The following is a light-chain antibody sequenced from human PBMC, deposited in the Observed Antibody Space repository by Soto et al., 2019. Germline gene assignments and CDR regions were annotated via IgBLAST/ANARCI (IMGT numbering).Light chain of an antibody. CDR2: INSDGSH. CDR1: SGPSSYT. V-gene: IGLV4-69*01. Sequence: QLVLAQSPSASASLGASVKLTCTLTSGPSSYTIAWHQHQPGRGPRYLMKINSDGSHMKGDGIPARFSGSSSESERHLTISNVQSEDEADYYCQTWDSAIRVFGGGTQLTVL. J-gene: IGLJ7*01. CDR3: QTWDSAIRV.